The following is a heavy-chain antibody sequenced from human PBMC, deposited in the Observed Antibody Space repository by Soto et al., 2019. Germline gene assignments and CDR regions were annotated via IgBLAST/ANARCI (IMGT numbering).Heavy chain of an antibody. CDR2: IFVGSGNT. CDR3: AAATLYDYLWGSLKDNWFDA. Sequence: SVKVSCKASGFTFTSSAMQWVRQARGQRLEWIGWIFVGSGNTNYAQKFQERVTITRDMSTSTDYMELSSLRSEETAVYYCAAATLYDYLWGSLKDNWFDAWGQGTTVTVSS. CDR1: GFTFTSSA. J-gene: IGHJ5*02. V-gene: IGHV1-58*02. D-gene: IGHD3-16*01.